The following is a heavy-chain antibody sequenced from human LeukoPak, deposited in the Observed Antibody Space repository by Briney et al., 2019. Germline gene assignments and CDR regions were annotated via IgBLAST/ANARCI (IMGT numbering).Heavy chain of an antibody. Sequence: PGGSLRLSCAASGFTFGNDWMDWVRQAAGKGPEWVANIKSDGSVRTYVDSVKGRFTISRDNAKNSLYLQMNSLRAEDTAVYYCARDFLTAMASFDYWGQGTLVTVSS. CDR3: ARDFLTAMASFDY. J-gene: IGHJ4*02. CDR2: IKSDGSVR. CDR1: GFTFGNDW. V-gene: IGHV3-7*01. D-gene: IGHD5-18*01.